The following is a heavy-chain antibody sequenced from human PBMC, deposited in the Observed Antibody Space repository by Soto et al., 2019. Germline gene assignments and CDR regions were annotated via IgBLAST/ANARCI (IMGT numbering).Heavy chain of an antibody. V-gene: IGHV1-8*01. J-gene: IGHJ3*02. CDR2: MNPNSGNT. D-gene: IGHD3-3*01. CDR3: ARGSRYDFWSGSHDAFDI. CDR1: GYTFTSYD. Sequence: ASVKVSCKASGYTFTSYDINRVRQATGQGLEWMGWMNPNSGNTGYAQKFQGRVTMTRNTSISTAYMELSSLISEVTAVYYCARGSRYDFWSGSHDAFDIWGQGTMVTVSS.